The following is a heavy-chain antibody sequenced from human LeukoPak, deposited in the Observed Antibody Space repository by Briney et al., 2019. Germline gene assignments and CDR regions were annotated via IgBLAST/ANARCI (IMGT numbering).Heavy chain of an antibody. V-gene: IGHV3-33*01. D-gene: IGHD5-12*01. J-gene: IGHJ4*02. CDR1: GFTFSSYG. Sequence: GGSLRLSCAASGFTFSSYGMQWVRQAPGKGLEWVAFIWYDGSNKNYADSAKGRFTISRDNSKNTLYMQMNRLRAEDTAVYCWVRDPYEAYWGQGTLVTVSS. CDR2: IWYDGSNK. CDR3: VRDPYEAY.